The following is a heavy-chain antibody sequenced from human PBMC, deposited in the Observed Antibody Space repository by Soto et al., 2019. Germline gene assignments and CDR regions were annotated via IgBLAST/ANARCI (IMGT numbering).Heavy chain of an antibody. V-gene: IGHV4-31*03. CDR3: ARDRGAYGMDV. J-gene: IGHJ6*02. CDR1: GDSISVGYY. CDR2: VSPRGTT. Sequence: QVQLQESGPGLVKPSQTLSLTCTVSGDSISVGYYWSWIGQHPGKGLEWIGYVSPRGTTYYNPSLKSRVSISTDTSKNQFSLEVSSVTAADTAVYYCARDRGAYGMDVWGPGTTVTVSS.